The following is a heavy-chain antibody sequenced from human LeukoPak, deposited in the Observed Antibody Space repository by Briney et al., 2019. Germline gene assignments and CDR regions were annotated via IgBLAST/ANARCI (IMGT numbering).Heavy chain of an antibody. CDR1: GFTFSSYG. Sequence: GGSLRLSCAASGFTFSSYGMHWVRQAPGKGLEWVAVISYDGSNKYYADSVKGRFTISRDNSKNTLYLQMNSLRAEDTAVYYCAKAPVGYFDWLSPPFFDYWGQGTLVTVSS. V-gene: IGHV3-30*18. CDR2: ISYDGSNK. J-gene: IGHJ4*02. D-gene: IGHD3-9*01. CDR3: AKAPVGYFDWLSPPFFDY.